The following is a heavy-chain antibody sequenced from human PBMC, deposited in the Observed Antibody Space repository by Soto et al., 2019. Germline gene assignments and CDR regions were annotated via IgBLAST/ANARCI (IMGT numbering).Heavy chain of an antibody. CDR2: INPGGGRT. CDR1: GYIFSSHC. CDR3: ARDVSGPGAPYVRDV. Sequence: ASVKVSCKASGYIFSSHCIYWVRQAPGQGLQWMGIINPGGGRTAYAQKFQGRVTLTRDMSTSTVYMELTSLTYDDTAVYYCARDVSGPGAPYVRDVWGKGPTVTVSS. D-gene: IGHD2-2*01. V-gene: IGHV1-46*01. J-gene: IGHJ6*04.